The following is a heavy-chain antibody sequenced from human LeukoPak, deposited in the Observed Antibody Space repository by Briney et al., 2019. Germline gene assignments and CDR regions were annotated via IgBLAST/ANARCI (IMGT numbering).Heavy chain of an antibody. CDR1: GGSISSYY. J-gene: IGHJ6*02. Sequence: SETLSLTCTVSGGSISSYYWSWIRQPPGKGLEWIGYIYYSGSTNYNPSLKSRVTISVDTSKNQFSLKLSSVTAADTAVYYCARDSSPPYYYGMDVWGQGTTVTVSS. V-gene: IGHV4-59*01. CDR3: ARDSSPPYYYGMDV. CDR2: IYYSGST.